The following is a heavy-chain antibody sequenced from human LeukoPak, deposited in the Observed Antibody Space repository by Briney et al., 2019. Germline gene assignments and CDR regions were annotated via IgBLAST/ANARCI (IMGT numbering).Heavy chain of an antibody. Sequence: SVKASCKASGGTFSSYAISWVRQAPGQGLEWMGRIIPIFGTANYAQKFQGRVTITTDESTSTAYMELSSLRSEDTAVYYCASGNKYGDYVPGDYWGQGTLVTVSS. V-gene: IGHV1-69*05. J-gene: IGHJ4*02. CDR1: GGTFSSYA. CDR2: IIPIFGTA. D-gene: IGHD4-17*01. CDR3: ASGNKYGDYVPGDY.